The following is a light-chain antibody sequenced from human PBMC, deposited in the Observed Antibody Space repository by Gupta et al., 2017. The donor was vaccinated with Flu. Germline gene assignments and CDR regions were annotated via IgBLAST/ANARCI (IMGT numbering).Light chain of an antibody. CDR2: KAS. J-gene: IGKJ2*01. CDR3: QQYNSYLHT. CDR1: QSINTW. V-gene: IGKV1-5*03. Sequence: TQSPSTLSASVGDRVTITCRASQSINTWLAWYQQKPGKAPNLLIYKASTLESGVPSRFSGSGSGTEFTLTISNLQPDDFATYYCQQYNSYLHTFGQGTKLEIK.